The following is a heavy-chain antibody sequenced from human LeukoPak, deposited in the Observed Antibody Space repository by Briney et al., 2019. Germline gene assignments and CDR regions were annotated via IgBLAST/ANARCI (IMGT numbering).Heavy chain of an antibody. V-gene: IGHV3-33*01. Sequence: GGSLRLSCAASGFTFSSYGMHWVRQAPGKGLEWVAVIWYDGSNKYYADSVKGRFTISRGNSKNTLYLQMNSLRAEDTAVYYCARDLDSSGYYLLDYWGQGTLVTVSS. J-gene: IGHJ4*02. CDR2: IWYDGSNK. D-gene: IGHD3-22*01. CDR3: ARDLDSSGYYLLDY. CDR1: GFTFSSYG.